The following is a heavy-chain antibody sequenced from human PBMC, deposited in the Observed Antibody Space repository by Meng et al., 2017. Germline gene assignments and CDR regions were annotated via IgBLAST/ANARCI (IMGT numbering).Heavy chain of an antibody. D-gene: IGHD3-10*01. Sequence: GESLKISCAASGFTFSSYGMHWVRQAPGKGLEWVSGISGNGGGTFYADSVKGRFSLSRDNSKNTLYLQMSSLRAEDTAVYYCAKDSYSGSGSYTWGTFDIWGQGSMVTVSS. V-gene: IGHV3-23*01. CDR3: AKDSYSGSGSYTWGTFDI. CDR1: GFTFSSYG. CDR2: ISGNGGGT. J-gene: IGHJ3*02.